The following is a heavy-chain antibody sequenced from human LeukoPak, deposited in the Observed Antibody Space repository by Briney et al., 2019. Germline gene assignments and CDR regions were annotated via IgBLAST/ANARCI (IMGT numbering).Heavy chain of an antibody. V-gene: IGHV1-18*01. CDR1: GYTFTSYD. D-gene: IGHD3-10*01. Sequence: ASVKVSCKASGYTFTSYDITWVRQAPGQGLEWMGWISAYNGNTNYARRLQGRVTMTTDTSTSTAYMELRSLRSDDTAVYYCARVADYGSGSHLFDYWGQGTLVTVSS. J-gene: IGHJ4*02. CDR2: ISAYNGNT. CDR3: ARVADYGSGSHLFDY.